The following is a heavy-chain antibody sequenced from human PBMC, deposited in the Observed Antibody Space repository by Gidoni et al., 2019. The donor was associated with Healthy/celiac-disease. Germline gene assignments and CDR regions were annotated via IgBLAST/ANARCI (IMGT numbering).Heavy chain of an antibody. J-gene: IGHJ4*02. CDR2: IIPIFGTA. Sequence: QVQLVQSGAEVKKPGSSVKVSCKASGGTFSSYAISWVRQAPGQGLEWMGGIIPIFGTANYAQKFQGRVTITADESTSTAYMELSSLRSEDTAVYYCASGDYYDSSGPQTSSRPHFDYWGQGTLVTVSS. V-gene: IGHV1-69*01. D-gene: IGHD3-22*01. CDR1: GGTFSSYA. CDR3: ASGDYYDSSGPQTSSRPHFDY.